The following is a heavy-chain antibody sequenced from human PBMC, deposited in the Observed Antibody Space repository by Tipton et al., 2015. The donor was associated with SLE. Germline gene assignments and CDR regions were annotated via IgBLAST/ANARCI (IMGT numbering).Heavy chain of an antibody. V-gene: IGHV4-4*07. CDR1: ADSISTNY. Sequence: TLSLTCTVSADSISTNYWSWIRQPAGKGLEWIGRIYSNENTDYNPSLKSRVTLSLDTSTNQFSLKLSSVTAADTAGYYCVRGAGWFDPWGQGTLVTVSS. J-gene: IGHJ5*02. CDR2: IYSNENT. CDR3: VRGAGWFDP.